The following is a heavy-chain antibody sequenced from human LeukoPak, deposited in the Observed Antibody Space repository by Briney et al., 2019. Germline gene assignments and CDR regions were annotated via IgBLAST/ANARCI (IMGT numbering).Heavy chain of an antibody. J-gene: IGHJ6*02. Sequence: ASVKVSCKASGYTFTSYDINWVRQATGQGLEWMGWMNPNSGNTGYAQKFQGRVTMTWNTSISTAYMELSSLRSEDTAVYYCARGRDDFWSGYSNRYYYYYGMDVWGQGTTVTVSS. CDR3: ARGRDDFWSGYSNRYYYYYGMDV. V-gene: IGHV1-8*01. CDR1: GYTFTSYD. D-gene: IGHD3-3*01. CDR2: MNPNSGNT.